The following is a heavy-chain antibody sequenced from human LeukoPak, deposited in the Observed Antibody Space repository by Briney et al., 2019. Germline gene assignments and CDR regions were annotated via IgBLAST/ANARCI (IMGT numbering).Heavy chain of an antibody. V-gene: IGHV3-48*01. D-gene: IGHD5-12*01. CDR3: AKDIGGYEGDYFDH. CDR1: GFTFGPYT. Sequence: GGSLRLSCAASGFTFGPYTMNWVRQAPGKGLEWVSYISSSSDTIYYADSVKGRFTISRDNSKNTLYLQMNSLRAEDTAIYYCAKDIGGYEGDYFDHWGQGTLVTVSS. CDR2: ISSSSDTI. J-gene: IGHJ4*02.